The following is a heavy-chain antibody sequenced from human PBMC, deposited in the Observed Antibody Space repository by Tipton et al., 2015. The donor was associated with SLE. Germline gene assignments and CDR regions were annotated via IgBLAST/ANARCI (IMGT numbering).Heavy chain of an antibody. J-gene: IGHJ3*02. CDR2: IYYSGST. Sequence: TLSLTCTVSGGSVSSGSYYWSWIRQPPGKGLEWIGYIYYSGSTNYNPSLKSRVTISVDTSKNQFSLKLSSVTAADTAVYYCARDPIWFGELSAFDIWGQGTMVTVSS. CDR3: ARDPIWFGELSAFDI. D-gene: IGHD3-10*01. CDR1: GGSVSSGSYY. V-gene: IGHV4-61*01.